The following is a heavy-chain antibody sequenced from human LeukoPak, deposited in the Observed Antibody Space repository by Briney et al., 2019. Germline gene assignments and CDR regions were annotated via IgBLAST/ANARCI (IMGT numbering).Heavy chain of an antibody. D-gene: IGHD4-17*01. CDR3: AKDPNGDYIGAFDM. J-gene: IGHJ3*02. Sequence: PGGSLRLSCAASGLTFSTYCMSWVRQAPGKGLGWVANIKEDGSEKYYVDSVKGRFTISRDNAKKSLYLQMNSLRAEDTALYHCAKDPNGDYIGAFDMWGQGTMVTVSS. V-gene: IGHV3-7*05. CDR2: IKEDGSEK. CDR1: GLTFSTYC.